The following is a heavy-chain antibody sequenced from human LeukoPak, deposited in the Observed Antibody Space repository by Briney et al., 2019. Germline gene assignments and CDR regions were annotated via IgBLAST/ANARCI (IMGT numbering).Heavy chain of an antibody. J-gene: IGHJ6*03. CDR3: ARDYGANYYYMDV. D-gene: IGHD4-17*01. Sequence: SETLSLTCSLSGYSISSGYYWGWIRQPPGKGLEWIGSIYHSGSTYYNPSLKSRVTISVDTSKNQFSLKLSSVTAADTAVYYCARDYGANYYYMDVWGKGTTVTVSS. V-gene: IGHV4-38-2*02. CDR1: GYSISSGYY. CDR2: IYHSGST.